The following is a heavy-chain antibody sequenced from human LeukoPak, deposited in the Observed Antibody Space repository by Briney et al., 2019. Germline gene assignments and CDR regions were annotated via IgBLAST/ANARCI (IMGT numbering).Heavy chain of an antibody. CDR1: GFTFSDYY. CDR3: ARITGAVTREDWFDP. D-gene: IGHD3-16*01. Sequence: GGSLRLSCAASGFTFSDYYMSWIRQAPGKGLEWVSYISSSGSTIYYADSVKGRFTISRDNAKNSLYLQMNSLRAEDTAVYYCARITGAVTREDWFDPWGQGTLVTVSS. J-gene: IGHJ5*02. V-gene: IGHV3-11*01. CDR2: ISSSGSTI.